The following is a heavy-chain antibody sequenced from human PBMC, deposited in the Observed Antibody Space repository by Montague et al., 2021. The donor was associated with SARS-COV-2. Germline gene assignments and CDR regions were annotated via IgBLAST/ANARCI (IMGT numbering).Heavy chain of an antibody. CDR2: NYYSGSN. Sequence: TLSLTCTVSGGSICSAGYYWSWIRQHPGKGLEWTGYNYYSGSNYYKPTIKSRVTISVDTSKNQFSLKLSSVTAADTAVYYCANVQGIRIFGVVTYFDYWGQGTLVTVSS. D-gene: IGHD3-3*01. CDR3: ANVQGIRIFGVVTYFDY. CDR1: GGSICSAGYY. V-gene: IGHV4-31*03. J-gene: IGHJ4*02.